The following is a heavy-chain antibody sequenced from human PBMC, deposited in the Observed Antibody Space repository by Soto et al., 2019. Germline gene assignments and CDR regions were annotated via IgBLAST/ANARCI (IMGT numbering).Heavy chain of an antibody. V-gene: IGHV3-21*01. CDR1: GFSLSIYG. CDR3: ARDLWENFYYMDV. D-gene: IGHD1-26*01. Sequence: GGSLRLSCAASGFSLSIYGMNWVRQAPGKGLEWVSYISSTTSYIYYADSVQGRFTISRDNAKKALYLQMNSLRAEDTAVYYCARDLWENFYYMDVWGKGTTVTVSS. J-gene: IGHJ6*03. CDR2: ISSTTSYI.